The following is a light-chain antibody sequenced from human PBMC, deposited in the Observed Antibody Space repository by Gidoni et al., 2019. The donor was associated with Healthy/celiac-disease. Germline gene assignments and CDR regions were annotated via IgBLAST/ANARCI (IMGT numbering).Light chain of an antibody. CDR2: GAS. CDR1: QSVSSSY. Sequence: EIVLTQSPGTLSLSPGEGATLSCRASQSVSSSYLAWYQQKPGQAPRLLIYGASSRATGIPDRFSASGSGTDFTLTISRLEPEDFAVYYCQQTGSSPKTFGQGTKVEIK. V-gene: IGKV3-20*01. CDR3: QQTGSSPKT. J-gene: IGKJ1*01.